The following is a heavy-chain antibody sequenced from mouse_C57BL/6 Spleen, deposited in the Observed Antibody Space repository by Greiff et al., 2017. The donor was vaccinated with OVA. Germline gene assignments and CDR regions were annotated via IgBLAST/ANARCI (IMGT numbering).Heavy chain of an antibody. J-gene: IGHJ2*01. Sequence: EVQLQQSGPVLVKPGASVKMSCKASGYTFTDYYMNWVKQSHGKSLEWIGVINPYNGGTSYNQKFQGKATFTVDKSSSPAYMELNSLTSEDSAVYYCARANYGSSFYFDYGGQGTTLTVSS. CDR1: GYTFTDYY. D-gene: IGHD1-1*01. CDR2: INPYNGGT. V-gene: IGHV1-19*01. CDR3: ARANYGSSFYFDY.